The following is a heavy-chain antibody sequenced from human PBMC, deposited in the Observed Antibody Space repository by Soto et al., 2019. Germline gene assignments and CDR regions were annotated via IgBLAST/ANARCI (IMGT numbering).Heavy chain of an antibody. Sequence: GASVKVSCKASGGTFSSYAISWVRQAPGQGLEWMGGIIPIFGTANYAQKLQGRVTITADESTSTANMELSSLRSEDTAVYYCARGLLRLGELSFPPIDYWGQGTLVTVSS. D-gene: IGHD3-16*02. CDR1: GGTFSSYA. CDR3: ARGLLRLGELSFPPIDY. CDR2: IIPIFGTA. V-gene: IGHV1-69*13. J-gene: IGHJ4*02.